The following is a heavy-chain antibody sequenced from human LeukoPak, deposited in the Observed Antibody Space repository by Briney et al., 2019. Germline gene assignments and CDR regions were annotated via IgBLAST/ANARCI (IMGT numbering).Heavy chain of an antibody. J-gene: IGHJ4*02. CDR2: IYYSGST. CDR3: ARLSTRVYSGDDY. Sequence: PSETLSLTCTVSGGSISSSSYYWGWIRPPPGKGLEWIGRIYYSGSTYYNPSLKSRVTISVDTSKNQFSRKLSSVTAADTAVYYCARLSTRVYSGDDYWGQGTLVTVSS. D-gene: IGHD5-12*01. V-gene: IGHV4-39*01. CDR1: GGSISSSSYY.